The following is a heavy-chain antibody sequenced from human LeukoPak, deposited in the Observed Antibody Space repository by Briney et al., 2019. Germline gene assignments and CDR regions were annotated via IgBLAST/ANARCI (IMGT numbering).Heavy chain of an antibody. CDR1: GGTFSSYA. V-gene: IGHV1-69*04. Sequence: SVKVSCKASGGTFSSYAISWVRQAPGQGLEWMGRIIPILGIANYAQKFQGRVTITADKSTSTAYMELSSLRSEDTAVYYCARDSDVIAAAGNWGQGTLVTVSS. CDR2: IIPILGIA. D-gene: IGHD6-13*01. J-gene: IGHJ4*02. CDR3: ARDSDVIAAAGN.